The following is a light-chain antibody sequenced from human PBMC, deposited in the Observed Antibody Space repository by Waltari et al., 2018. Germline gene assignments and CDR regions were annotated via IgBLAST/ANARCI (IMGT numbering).Light chain of an antibody. CDR1: SPNIRAGYD. CDR2: GNS. V-gene: IGLV1-40*01. CDR3: QSYDSSLSGSGV. J-gene: IGLJ3*02. Sequence: QSILTQPPSVSGAPGQRVTIPCTGSSPNIRAGYDVHWYQQVPGTAPKLLIYGNSNRPSGVPDRFSGSKSGTSASLDITGLQAEDEADYYCQSYDSSLSGSGVFGGGTKLTVL.